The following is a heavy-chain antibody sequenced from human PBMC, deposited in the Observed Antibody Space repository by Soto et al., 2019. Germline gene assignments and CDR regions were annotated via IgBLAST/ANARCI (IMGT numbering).Heavy chain of an antibody. Sequence: QEELVESGGGVVQPGRSLRLSCAASGFTFSGFGMHWVRQAPGKGLEWVAVISYDGTNAIYADSVKGRFSVSRDNSKNIVCQQRNGRRNEDTAMYYCGRGGKREGESPPPTALWGQGTLVTVPS. CDR1: GFTFSGFG. V-gene: IGHV3-30*03. CDR3: GRGGKREGESPPPTAL. CDR2: ISYDGTNA. J-gene: IGHJ1*01. D-gene: IGHD3-16*01.